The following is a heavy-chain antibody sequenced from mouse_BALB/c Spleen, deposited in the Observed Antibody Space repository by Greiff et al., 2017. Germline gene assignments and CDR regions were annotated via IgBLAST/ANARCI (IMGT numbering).Heavy chain of an antibody. CDR2: ISSGGST. V-gene: IGHV5-6-5*01. J-gene: IGHJ2*01. Sequence: EVHLVESGGGLVKPGGSLKLSCAASGFTFSSYAMSWVRQTPEKRLEWVASISSGGSTYYPDSVKGRFTISRDNARNILYLQMSSLRSEDTAMYYCARMATVVAKGYYFDYWGQGTTLTVSS. CDR3: ARMATVVAKGYYFDY. CDR1: GFTFSSYA. D-gene: IGHD1-1*01.